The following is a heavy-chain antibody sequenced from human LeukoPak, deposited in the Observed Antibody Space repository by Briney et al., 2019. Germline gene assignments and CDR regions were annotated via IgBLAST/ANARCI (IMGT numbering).Heavy chain of an antibody. CDR1: GFTFSSYA. CDR3: ARDRGRDFDWLPYNWFDP. CDR2: ISYDGSNK. J-gene: IGHJ5*02. Sequence: PGGSLRLSCAASGFTFSSYAMHWVRQAPGKGLEWVAVISYDGSNKYYADSVKGRFTISRDNSKNTLYLQMNSLRAEDTAVYYCARDRGRDFDWLPYNWFDPWGQGTLVTVSP. V-gene: IGHV3-30-3*01. D-gene: IGHD3-9*01.